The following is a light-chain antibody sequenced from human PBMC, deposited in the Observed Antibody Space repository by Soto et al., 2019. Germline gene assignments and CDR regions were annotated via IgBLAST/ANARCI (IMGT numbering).Light chain of an antibody. CDR2: DAS. CDR1: QSVTNNY. CDR3: LQYAHAPLT. Sequence: EIVLTQSPGTLSLSPGERATLSCRASQSVTNNYLAWFQQKVGQTPRLLIYDASDRATGIPDRFSGSGSGTYFTLTINRLEPEDFAVYYCLQYAHAPLTFGRGTKVEIK. J-gene: IGKJ1*01. V-gene: IGKV3-20*01.